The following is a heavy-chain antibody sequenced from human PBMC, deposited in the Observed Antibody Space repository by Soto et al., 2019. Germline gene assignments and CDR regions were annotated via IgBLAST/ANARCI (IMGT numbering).Heavy chain of an antibody. D-gene: IGHD3-22*01. CDR2: IYYSGST. V-gene: IGHV4-39*01. Sequence: NPSETLSLTCTVSGGSISSSSYYWGWIRQPPGKGLEWIGSIYYSGSTYYNPSLKSRVTISVDTSKNQFSLKLSSVTAADTAVYYCARSARIGYYYDSSGYYYYWGQGTLVTVSS. CDR3: ARSARIGYYYDSSGYYYY. CDR1: GGSISSSSYY. J-gene: IGHJ4*02.